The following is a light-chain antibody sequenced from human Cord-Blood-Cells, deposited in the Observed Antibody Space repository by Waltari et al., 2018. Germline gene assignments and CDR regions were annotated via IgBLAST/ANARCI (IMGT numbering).Light chain of an antibody. V-gene: IGKV3-15*01. J-gene: IGKJ2*01. CDR2: GAS. Sequence: EIVLTQSPATLSVPPGERATLSCRASQSVSSNLAWYQQKPGQAPRLLIYGASARGTGIPARFSGSGSGTEFALTISSLQSEDFAVYYCQQYNNWPPYTFGQGTKLEIK. CDR3: QQYNNWPPYT. CDR1: QSVSSN.